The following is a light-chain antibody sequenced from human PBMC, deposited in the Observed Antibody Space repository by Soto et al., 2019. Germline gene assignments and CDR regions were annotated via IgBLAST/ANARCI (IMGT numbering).Light chain of an antibody. CDR2: GAS. V-gene: IGKV1-5*01. CDR3: QQYNSWWT. CDR1: QSISSW. J-gene: IGKJ1*01. Sequence: GYRVATTCRASQSISSWLAWYQQKPGKAPKLLIYGASSLESGVPSRFSGSGSGTEFTLTISSLQPDDFATYYCQQYNSWWTFGQGTKVDIK.